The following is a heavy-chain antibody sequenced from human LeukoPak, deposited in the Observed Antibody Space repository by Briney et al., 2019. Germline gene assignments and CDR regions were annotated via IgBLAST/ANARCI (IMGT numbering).Heavy chain of an antibody. J-gene: IGHJ6*03. Sequence: PSETLSLTCTVSGVSISSYYWSWIRQPPGKGREWLGYIYYSGSTNYNPSLKSRVTISVDTSKTKFSLKLSSVTAADTAVYYCARGGVDTDYYYYYYMDVWGKGTTVTVSS. CDR2: IYYSGST. V-gene: IGHV4-59*01. CDR1: GVSISSYY. CDR3: ARGGVDTDYYYYYYMDV. D-gene: IGHD5-18*01.